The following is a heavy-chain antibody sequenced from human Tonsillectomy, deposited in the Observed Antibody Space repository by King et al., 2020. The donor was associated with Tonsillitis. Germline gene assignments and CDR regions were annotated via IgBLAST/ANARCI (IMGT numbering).Heavy chain of an antibody. CDR1: GCTFTSYD. CDR2: MNPNSGNT. CDR3: ARVSLTYCSGTSCYAYYYYGMDV. V-gene: IGHV1-8*01. J-gene: IGHJ6*02. D-gene: IGHD2-2*01. Sequence: VQLVESGAEVKKPGASVKVSCKASGCTFTSYDVNWVRQATGQGLEWMGWMNPNSGNTGYAQKFQGRVTMTRNTSISTAYMELSSLRSEDAAVYYCARVSLTYCSGTSCYAYYYYGMDVWGQGTTVTVSS.